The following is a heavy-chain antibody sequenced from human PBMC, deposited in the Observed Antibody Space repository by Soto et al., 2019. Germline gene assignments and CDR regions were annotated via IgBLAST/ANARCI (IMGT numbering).Heavy chain of an antibody. D-gene: IGHD3-22*01. J-gene: IGHJ4*02. V-gene: IGHV1-58*02. Sequence: SVKVSCKASVYTFTSYAMHWVRQARGQRLEWIGWIVVGSGNTNYAQKFQERVTITRDMSTSTAYMELSSLRSEDTAVYYCAATPYYYDSSGYPYWGQGTLVTVSS. CDR2: IVVGSGNT. CDR1: VYTFTSYA. CDR3: AATPYYYDSSGYPY.